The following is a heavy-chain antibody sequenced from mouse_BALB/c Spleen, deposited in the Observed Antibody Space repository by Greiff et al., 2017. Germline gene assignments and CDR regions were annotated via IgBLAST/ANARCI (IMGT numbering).Heavy chain of an antibody. Sequence: QVQLQQSGAELVRPGTSVKVSCKASGYAFTNYLIEWVKQRPGQGLEWIGVINPGSGGTNYNEKFKGKATLTADKSSSTAYMQLSSLTSDDSAVYFCARETARATEGWFAYWGQGTLVTVS. CDR3: ARETARATEGWFAY. D-gene: IGHD3-2*01. CDR2: INPGSGGT. J-gene: IGHJ3*01. V-gene: IGHV1-54*01. CDR1: GYAFTNYL.